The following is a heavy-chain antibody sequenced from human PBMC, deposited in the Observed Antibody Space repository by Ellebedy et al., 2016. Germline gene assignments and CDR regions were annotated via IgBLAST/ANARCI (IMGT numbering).Heavy chain of an antibody. CDR2: ISSSSSTI. J-gene: IGHJ3*02. V-gene: IGHV3-48*04. CDR3: ARYSYDATDFYFGGNDAFDI. CDR1: GFTFSSYS. D-gene: IGHD3/OR15-3a*01. Sequence: GGSLRLSXAASGFTFSSYSMNWVRQAPGKGLEWVSYISSSSSTIYYADSVKGRFTISRDNAKNSLFLRMNSLRAEDTAVYYCARYSYDATDFYFGGNDAFDIWGQGTMVAVSP.